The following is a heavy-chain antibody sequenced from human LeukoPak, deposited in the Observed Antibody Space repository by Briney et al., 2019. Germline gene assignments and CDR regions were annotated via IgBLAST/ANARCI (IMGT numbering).Heavy chain of an antibody. CDR1: GYTFTSYY. D-gene: IGHD2-2*01. Sequence: ASVKVSCKASGYTFTSYYMHWVRQAPGQGLEWMGIINPSGGSTSYAQKFQGRVTMTRDTSTSTAYVELSSLRSEDTAVYYCARDPKYCSSTSCKYYFDYWGQGTLVTVSS. CDR3: ARDPKYCSSTSCKYYFDY. CDR2: INPSGGST. V-gene: IGHV1-46*01. J-gene: IGHJ4*02.